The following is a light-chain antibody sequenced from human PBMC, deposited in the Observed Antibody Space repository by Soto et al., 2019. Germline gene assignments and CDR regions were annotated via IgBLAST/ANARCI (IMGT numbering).Light chain of an antibody. Sequence: QSALTQPPSVSGSPGQSVSISCTGTSSDVGNYNYVSWYQQGPGKTPKLMIFDVNRRPSGVPDRFSGSKSGNTASLTISGLQTEDEADYYCSSYAGNTFVIFGGGTKLTFL. J-gene: IGLJ2*01. CDR3: SSYAGNTFVI. CDR2: DVN. CDR1: SSDVGNYNY. V-gene: IGLV2-11*01.